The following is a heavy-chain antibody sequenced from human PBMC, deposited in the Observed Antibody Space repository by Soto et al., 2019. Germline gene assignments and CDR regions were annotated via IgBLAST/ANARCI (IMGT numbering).Heavy chain of an antibody. V-gene: IGHV3-23*01. D-gene: IGHD2-2*02. Sequence: GGSLRLSCAASGFTFSSYAMSWVRQAPGKGLEWVSAISGSGGSTYYADYVKGRFTISRDNSKNTLYLQMNSLRAEDTVVYYCAKGSDIVVVPAALQWGQGTLVTVSS. CDR2: ISGSGGST. CDR1: GFTFSSYA. J-gene: IGHJ4*02. CDR3: AKGSDIVVVPAALQ.